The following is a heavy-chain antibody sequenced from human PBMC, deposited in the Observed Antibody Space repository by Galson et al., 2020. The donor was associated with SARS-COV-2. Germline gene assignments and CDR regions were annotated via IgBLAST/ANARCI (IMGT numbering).Heavy chain of an antibody. J-gene: IGHJ4*02. CDR3: ARDSFQSLLL. CDR1: GFTFSNYN. D-gene: IGHD3-22*01. V-gene: IGHV3-21*01. Sequence: KIGESLKISCAASGFTFSNYNMNWVRQAPGKGLEWVSSISSSSSYIYYADSVKGRFTISRDNAKNSLYLQMNSLRAEDTAVYYCARDSFQSLLLWGQGTLVTVSS. CDR2: ISSSSSYI.